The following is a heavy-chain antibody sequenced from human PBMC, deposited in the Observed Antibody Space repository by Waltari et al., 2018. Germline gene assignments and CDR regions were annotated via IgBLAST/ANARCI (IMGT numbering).Heavy chain of an antibody. CDR1: GFTFSSYA. Sequence: QVQLVESGGGVVQPGRSLRLSCAASGFTFSSYAMHWVRQAPGKGLEWVAVISYDGSNKYYADSVKGRFTISRDNSKNTLYLQMNSLRAEDTAVYYCARDGAVGNVPRYYYYGMDVWGQGTTVTVSS. D-gene: IGHD6-19*01. CDR2: ISYDGSNK. J-gene: IGHJ6*02. CDR3: ARDGAVGNVPRYYYYGMDV. V-gene: IGHV3-30-3*01.